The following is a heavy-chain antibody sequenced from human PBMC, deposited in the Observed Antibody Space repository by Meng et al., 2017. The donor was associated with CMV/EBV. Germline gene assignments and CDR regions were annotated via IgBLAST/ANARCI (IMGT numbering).Heavy chain of an antibody. CDR1: GFTLSSYG. D-gene: IGHD4-17*01. Sequence: GESLKIPCAAPGFTLSSYGMHRVRQAPGKGLDWVAFIRYDGSNRYYADSVKGRFTISRDNSKNTLYLQMNSLRHEDTAVYYCAKDAPSYGVSPSYYYYGMDVWGQGTTVTVSS. CDR3: AKDAPSYGVSPSYYYYGMDV. J-gene: IGHJ6*02. V-gene: IGHV3-30*02. CDR2: IRYDGSNR.